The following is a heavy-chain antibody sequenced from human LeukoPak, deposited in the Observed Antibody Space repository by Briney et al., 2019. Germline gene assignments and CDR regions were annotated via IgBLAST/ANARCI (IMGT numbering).Heavy chain of an antibody. V-gene: IGHV3-74*01. Sequence: GGSLTLSCAPSGFIFSRYRTHWVRQVPRKGLVWVSHINSDGRSTSYADSVGGRFTISRDNAKKTLDLQMNSLRVEDTAVYYCTRNNWGIDYWGQGTLVTVSS. CDR3: TRNNWGIDY. CDR2: INSDGRST. D-gene: IGHD7-27*01. J-gene: IGHJ4*02. CDR1: GFIFSRYR.